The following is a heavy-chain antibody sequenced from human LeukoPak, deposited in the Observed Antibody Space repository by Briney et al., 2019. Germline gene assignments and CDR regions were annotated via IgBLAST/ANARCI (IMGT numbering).Heavy chain of an antibody. J-gene: IGHJ4*02. V-gene: IGHV3-30*18. CDR3: AKDRAGSGLDY. CDR2: ISYDGSNK. D-gene: IGHD2-15*01. Sequence: GRSLRLSCAASGFTFSSYGMHWVRQAPGKGLEWVAVISYDGSNKYYADSVKGRFTISRDNSKNTLYLQMNSLRAEDTAVYYCAKDRAGSGLDYWGQGTLVTVSS. CDR1: GFTFSSYG.